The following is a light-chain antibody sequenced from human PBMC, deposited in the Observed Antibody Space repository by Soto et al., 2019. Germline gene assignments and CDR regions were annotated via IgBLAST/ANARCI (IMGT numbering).Light chain of an antibody. CDR3: QQYNSYWWT. Sequence: DIQMTHSPSSLSPSVGDRVTITCRASRSISDWLAWYQQKPGKAPELLIFDASSLESGVPSRFSGSGSGTEFTLTISSLQPDDFATYYCQQYNSYWWTFGQGTKVDI. V-gene: IGKV1-5*01. CDR1: RSISDW. J-gene: IGKJ1*01. CDR2: DAS.